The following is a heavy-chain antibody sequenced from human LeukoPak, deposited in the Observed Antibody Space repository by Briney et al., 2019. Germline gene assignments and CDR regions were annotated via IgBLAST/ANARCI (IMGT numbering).Heavy chain of an antibody. D-gene: IGHD5-24*01. CDR2: IIPSDGST. CDR1: GYTFTRYY. V-gene: IGHV1-46*01. J-gene: IGHJ4*02. Sequence: ASVKVSCKASGYTFTRYYMHWVRQAPGQGLEWMGIIIPSDGSTTYAQKFQGRVTLTRDTSTSTLHMELSSLRSEDTAVYYCARARSFAITPGYWGPGTLVTVSS. CDR3: ARARSFAITPGY.